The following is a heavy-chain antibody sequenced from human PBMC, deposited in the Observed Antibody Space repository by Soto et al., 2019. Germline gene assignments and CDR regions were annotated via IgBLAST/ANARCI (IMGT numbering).Heavy chain of an antibody. J-gene: IGHJ6*02. CDR1: GGTFSSYA. D-gene: IGHD6-6*01. CDR3: ARAVAARPGYYYGMDV. CDR2: IIPIFGTA. V-gene: IGHV1-69*13. Sequence: ASVKVSCKASGGTFSSYAISWVRQAPGQGLEWMGGIIPIFGTANYARKFQGRVTITADESTSTAYMELSSLRSGDTAVYYCARAVAARPGYYYGMDVWGQGTTATVSS.